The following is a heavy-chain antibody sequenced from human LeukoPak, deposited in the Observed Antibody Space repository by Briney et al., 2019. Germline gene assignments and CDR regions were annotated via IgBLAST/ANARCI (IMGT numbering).Heavy chain of an antibody. D-gene: IGHD5-24*01. V-gene: IGHV4-39*07. J-gene: IGHJ5*02. CDR3: ARDLRWLQAVDNWFDP. CDR1: GGSISSGSYY. Sequence: SQTLSLTCTVSGGSISSGSYYWGWIRQPPGKGLEWIGSIYYSGSTYYNPSLKSRVTISVDTSKNQFSLKPSSVTAADTAVYYCARDLRWLQAVDNWFDPWGQGTLVTVSS. CDR2: IYYSGST.